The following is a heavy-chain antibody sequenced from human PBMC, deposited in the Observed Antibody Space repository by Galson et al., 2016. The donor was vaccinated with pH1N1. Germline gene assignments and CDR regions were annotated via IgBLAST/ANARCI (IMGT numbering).Heavy chain of an antibody. J-gene: IGHJ6*02. V-gene: IGHV3-30-3*01. D-gene: IGHD4-17*01. CDR3: AREDWSYGDTYYYGMDV. CDR2: ISYNGHDQ. Sequence: SLRLSCAASGFNFDTFAMHWVRQTPGKGLEWVAFISYNGHDQSYADSLKGRFTVSRDNSKNTLYLQMNSPRAEDTALYYCAREDWSYGDTYYYGMDVWGQGTTVTVSS. CDR1: GFNFDTFA.